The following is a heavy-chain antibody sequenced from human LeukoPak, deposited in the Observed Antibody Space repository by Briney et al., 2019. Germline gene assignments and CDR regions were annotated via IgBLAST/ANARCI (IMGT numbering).Heavy chain of an antibody. D-gene: IGHD6-19*01. CDR2: INPSGGST. V-gene: IGHV1-46*01. J-gene: IGHJ4*02. CDR3: ARDKSSSGSRYYFDY. CDR1: GYTFTSYY. Sequence: ASVKVSCTASGYTFTSYYMHWVRQAPGQGLEWMGIINPSGGSTSYAQKFQGRVTMTRDTSTSTVYMELSSLRSEDTAVYYCARDKSSSGSRYYFDYWGQGTLVTVSS.